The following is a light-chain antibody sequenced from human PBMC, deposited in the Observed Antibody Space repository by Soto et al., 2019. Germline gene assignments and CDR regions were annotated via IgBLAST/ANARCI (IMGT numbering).Light chain of an antibody. V-gene: IGLV2-14*01. CDR3: NSYTSKSTGV. Sequence: QSALTQPASVSGSPGQSITISCTGTSSDVGGYNYVSWYQQHPGKAPKLIIYEVSNRPSGVSNRFSGSKSGNTASLTISGLQAXXEADYYCNSYTSKSTGVFGTGTKL. J-gene: IGLJ1*01. CDR1: SSDVGGYNY. CDR2: EVS.